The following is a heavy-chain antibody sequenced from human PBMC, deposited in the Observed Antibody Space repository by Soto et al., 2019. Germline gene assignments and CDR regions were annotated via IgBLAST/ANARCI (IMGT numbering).Heavy chain of an antibody. J-gene: IGHJ4*02. CDR2: IDPEGRVG. CDR1: GLRFSTYW. V-gene: IGHV3-7*03. CDR3: AGWGEHDANV. D-gene: IGHD7-27*01. Sequence: EGQLLGSGGGLVQPGGSLRLSCVASGLRFSTYWMNWVRQPPGMGLEWVANIDPEGRVGTYVDSVKGRFTTSRDNAMNSVYLQMNSLRADDTAMYFCAGWGEHDANVWGQGILVTVSA.